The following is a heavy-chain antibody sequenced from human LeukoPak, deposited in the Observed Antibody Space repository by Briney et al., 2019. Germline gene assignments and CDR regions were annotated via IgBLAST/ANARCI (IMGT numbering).Heavy chain of an antibody. CDR2: ISGSDGRL. J-gene: IGHJ4*02. D-gene: IGHD1-26*01. Sequence: QAGGSLRLSCGASGFIFSSHAMSWVRQAPGKGPEWVAAISGSDGRLFYAGAVKGRFTISRDNSKNTLYLEMNSLRAEDSAVYYCAKAGIVGATFRVDYWGQGTLVTVSS. CDR3: AKAGIVGATFRVDY. V-gene: IGHV3-23*01. CDR1: GFIFSSHA.